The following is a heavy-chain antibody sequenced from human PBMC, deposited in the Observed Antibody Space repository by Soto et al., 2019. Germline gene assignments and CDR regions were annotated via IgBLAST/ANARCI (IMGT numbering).Heavy chain of an antibody. J-gene: IGHJ4*02. Sequence: QVQLQESGPGLVKPSQTLSLTCTVSGGSISSGGYSWSWIRQHPGKGLEWIGYIFYSGSTSYNPSPXSXXTIAVDTSKNQSPLKVSSVTAADTAVYYCARGVLHWGQGTLVTVSS. CDR2: IFYSGST. CDR3: ARGVLH. V-gene: IGHV4-31*01. CDR1: GGSISSGGYS.